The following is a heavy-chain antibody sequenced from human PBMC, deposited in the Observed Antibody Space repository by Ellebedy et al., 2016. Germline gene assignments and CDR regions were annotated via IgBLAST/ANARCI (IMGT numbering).Heavy chain of an antibody. CDR3: VKASEGQLLTHYYYNYALDV. V-gene: IGHV3-9*01. J-gene: IGHJ6*02. Sequence: GGSLRLSXAASGFVFDNYAMHWVRQAPGKGLEWVSGINWKSDSIDYAGSVKGRFTISRDNAKNSLYLQMHSLRTEDTALYYCVKASEGQLLTHYYYNYALDVWGQGATVTVSS. D-gene: IGHD2-21*02. CDR1: GFVFDNYA. CDR2: INWKSDSI.